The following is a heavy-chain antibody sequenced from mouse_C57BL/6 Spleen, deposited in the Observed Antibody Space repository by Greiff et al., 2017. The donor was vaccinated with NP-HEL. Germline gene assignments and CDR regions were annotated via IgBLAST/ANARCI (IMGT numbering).Heavy chain of an antibody. D-gene: IGHD4-1*01. Sequence: EVKLVESGGGLVKPGGSLKLSCAASGFTFSDYGMHWVRQAPEKALEWVAYISSGSSTIYYADTVKGRFTISRANAKNTLFLQMTSLRSEDTAMYYCARENWDWYFDVWGTGTTVTVSS. CDR1: GFTFSDYG. J-gene: IGHJ1*03. CDR2: ISSGSSTI. CDR3: ARENWDWYFDV. V-gene: IGHV5-17*01.